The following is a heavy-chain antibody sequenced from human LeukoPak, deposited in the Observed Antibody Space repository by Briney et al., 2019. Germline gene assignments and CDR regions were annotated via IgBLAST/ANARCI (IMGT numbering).Heavy chain of an antibody. CDR1: GFTFSSYG. CDR3: AKFARLCTNGVCHDY. Sequence: GGSLRLSCAASGFTFSSYGMHWVRQAPGKGLEWVAVISYDGSNKYYADSVKGRFTISRDNSKNTLYLQMNSLRAEDTAVYYCAKFARLCTNGVCHDYWGQGTLVTVSS. V-gene: IGHV3-30*18. D-gene: IGHD2-8*01. CDR2: ISYDGSNK. J-gene: IGHJ4*02.